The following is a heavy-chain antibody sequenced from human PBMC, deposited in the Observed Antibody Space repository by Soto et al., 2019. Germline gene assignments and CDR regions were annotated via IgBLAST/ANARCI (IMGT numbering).Heavy chain of an antibody. D-gene: IGHD1-20*01. J-gene: IGHJ6*02. V-gene: IGHV4-31*03. CDR3: ARGNWNVSMDV. CDR1: GGSISSGGYY. Sequence: PSETLSLTCTVSGGSISSGGYYWSWIRQHPGKGLEWIGYIYYSGSTYYNPSLKSRVTISVDTSKNQFSLELSPVTAADTAVYYCARGNWNVSMDVWGQGTTVTVSS. CDR2: IYYSGST.